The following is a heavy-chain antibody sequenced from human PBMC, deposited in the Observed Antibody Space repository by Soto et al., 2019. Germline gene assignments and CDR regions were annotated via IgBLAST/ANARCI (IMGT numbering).Heavy chain of an antibody. V-gene: IGHV4-59*01. CDR3: ARTLWFGEFYYYYYMDV. D-gene: IGHD3-10*01. CDR1: GGSISSYY. CDR2: IYYSGST. Sequence: SETLSLTCTVSGGSISSYYWSWIRQPPGKGLEWIGYIYYSGSTNYNPSLKSRVTISVDTSKNQFSLKLSSVTAADTAVYYCARTLWFGEFYYYYYMDVWGKGTTVTVSS. J-gene: IGHJ6*03.